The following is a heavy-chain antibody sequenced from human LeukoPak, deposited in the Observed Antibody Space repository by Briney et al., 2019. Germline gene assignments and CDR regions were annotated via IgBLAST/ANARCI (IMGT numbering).Heavy chain of an antibody. V-gene: IGHV3-43*02. Sequence: GGSLRLSCAASGFTFDDYAMHWVRQAPGKGLEWVSLISGDGGSTYYADSVKGRFTISRDNSKNSLYLQMNSLRTEDTALYYCAKENGGDYYDSSGYYPGAFDIWGQGTMVTVSS. J-gene: IGHJ3*02. D-gene: IGHD3-22*01. CDR3: AKENGGDYYDSSGYYPGAFDI. CDR1: GFTFDDYA. CDR2: ISGDGGST.